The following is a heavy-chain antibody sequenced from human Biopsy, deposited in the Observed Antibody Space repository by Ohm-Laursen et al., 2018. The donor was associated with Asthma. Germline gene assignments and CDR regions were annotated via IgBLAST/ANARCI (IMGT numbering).Heavy chain of an antibody. CDR1: GGSVSSGSYY. D-gene: IGHD2-15*01. V-gene: IGHV4-61*01. Sequence: TLSLTCTVSGGSVSSGSYYWSWIRQPPGKGLAWVSYISYSGSNDYNPSLKSRLTISMDTSKNQFSLKLSSVTAADTAVYYCARVPTTLRYFDLWGRGTLVTVSS. CDR3: ARVPTTLRYFDL. CDR2: ISYSGSN. J-gene: IGHJ2*01.